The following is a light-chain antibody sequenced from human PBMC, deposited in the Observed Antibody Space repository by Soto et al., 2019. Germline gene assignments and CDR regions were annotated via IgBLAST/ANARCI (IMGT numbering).Light chain of an antibody. CDR3: QQYYSTRT. V-gene: IGKV4-1*01. CDR1: QSVLYSSNNKNY. J-gene: IGKJ1*01. CDR2: CAS. Sequence: DIVMTQSPDSLAVSLGERATINCKSSQSVLYSSNNKNYLAWYQQKPGQPPKLLIYCASTRESGVPDRFSGSGSGTYFTLTISRLQAEDVAVYYCQQYYSTRTFGQGTKVEIK.